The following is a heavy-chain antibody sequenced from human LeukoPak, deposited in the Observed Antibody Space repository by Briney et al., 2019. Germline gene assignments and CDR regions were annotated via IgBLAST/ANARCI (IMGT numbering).Heavy chain of an antibody. CDR2: INPSAGST. CDR3: ARGIDYYDSSGYYYAPIPFDY. D-gene: IGHD3-22*01. CDR1: GYTFTNYY. V-gene: IGHV1-46*01. J-gene: IGHJ4*02. Sequence: ASVKVSCKASGYTFTNYYMHWVRQAPGQGLEWMGIINPSAGSTGYAQNFQGRVSMTWDTSTSTVYMELSSLRSEDTAMYYCARGIDYYDSSGYYYAPIPFDYWGQGTLVTVSS.